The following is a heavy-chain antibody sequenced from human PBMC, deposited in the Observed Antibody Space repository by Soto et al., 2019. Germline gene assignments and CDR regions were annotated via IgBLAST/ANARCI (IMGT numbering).Heavy chain of an antibody. Sequence: QVQLVESGGGVVQPGRSLRLSCAASGFTFRSYAMHWVRQAPGKGLEWVATISYDENNRYYTDSVKGRFTISRDNSKNTVYLQVNSLRDEDTAVYYCARAMDIGMAPKDNWFDPWGQGTLVTVSS. V-gene: IGHV3-30-3*01. J-gene: IGHJ5*02. CDR1: GFTFRSYA. CDR2: ISYDENNR. CDR3: ARAMDIGMAPKDNWFDP. D-gene: IGHD2-2*03.